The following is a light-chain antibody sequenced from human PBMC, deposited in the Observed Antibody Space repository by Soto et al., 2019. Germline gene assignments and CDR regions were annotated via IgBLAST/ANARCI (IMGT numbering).Light chain of an antibody. CDR1: KLGDKY. CDR2: QDS. CDR3: QACDSSTVV. J-gene: IGLJ2*01. Sequence: SYELTQPPSVSVSPGQTASLTCSGDKLGDKYACWYQQKPGQSPVLVIYQDSKRPSGIPERFSGSNSGNTATLTISGTQAMDESDYYCQACDSSTVVFGGGTKLTLL. V-gene: IGLV3-1*01.